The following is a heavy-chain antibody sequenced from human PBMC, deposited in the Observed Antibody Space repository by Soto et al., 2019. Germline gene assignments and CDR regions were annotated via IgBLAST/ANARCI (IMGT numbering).Heavy chain of an antibody. Sequence: ASVKVSCKASGYTFTGYYMHWVRQAPGQGLEWMGWINPNSGGTNYAQKFQGWVAMTRDTSISTAYMELSRLRSDDTAVYYCERSKVVVGENYYYYYGMDVWGQGTTVTVSS. D-gene: IGHD1-26*01. CDR1: GYTFTGYY. V-gene: IGHV1-2*04. J-gene: IGHJ6*02. CDR2: INPNSGGT. CDR3: ERSKVVVGENYYYYYGMDV.